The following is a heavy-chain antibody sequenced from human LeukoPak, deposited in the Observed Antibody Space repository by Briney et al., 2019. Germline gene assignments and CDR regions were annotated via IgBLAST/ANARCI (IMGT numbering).Heavy chain of an antibody. Sequence: PGGSLRLSCAASGFTFSSYGMHWVRQARGKGLEWVAVISYDGSNKYYADSVKGRFTISRDNSKNTLYLQMNSLRAEDTAVYYCAKDLITIFGVVIIKGPLSQYFQPWGQGTLVAVSS. CDR1: GFTFSSYG. V-gene: IGHV3-30*18. D-gene: IGHD3-3*01. J-gene: IGHJ1*01. CDR2: ISYDGSNK. CDR3: AKDLITIFGVVIIKGPLSQYFQP.